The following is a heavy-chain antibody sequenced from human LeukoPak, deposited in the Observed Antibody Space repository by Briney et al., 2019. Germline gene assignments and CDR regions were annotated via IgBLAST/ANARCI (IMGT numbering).Heavy chain of an antibody. CDR1: GYSFTGYY. Sequence: GASVKVSCTASGYSFTGYYMHWVRQAPGQGLEWMGWINPNSGGTNYAQKFQGRVTMTRDTSISTAYMELSRLRSDDTAVYYCARSYSSGWYYDFWGQGTLVTVSS. CDR3: ARSYSSGWYYDF. V-gene: IGHV1-2*02. J-gene: IGHJ4*02. CDR2: INPNSGGT. D-gene: IGHD6-19*01.